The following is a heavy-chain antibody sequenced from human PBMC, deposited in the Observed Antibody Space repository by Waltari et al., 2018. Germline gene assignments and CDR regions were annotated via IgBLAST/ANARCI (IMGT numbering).Heavy chain of an antibody. CDR3: ARMGGVTTPFDY. CDR2: IYYSGST. D-gene: IGHD4-17*01. V-gene: IGHV4-39*07. Sequence: QLQLQESGPGLVKPSETLSLTCTVSGGSISSSSYYWGWIRQPPGKGLEWIGSIYYSGSTYYNPSLKSRVTISVATSKNQFSLKLSSVTAADTAVYYCARMGGVTTPFDYWGQGTLVTVSS. CDR1: GGSISSSSYY. J-gene: IGHJ4*02.